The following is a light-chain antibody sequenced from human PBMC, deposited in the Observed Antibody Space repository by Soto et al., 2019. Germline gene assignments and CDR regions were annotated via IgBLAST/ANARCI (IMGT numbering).Light chain of an antibody. Sequence: QSVLTQPASVSGSPGQSITISCTGTSSDIGSYNFVSWYQQYPGKAPKLMIYGVTNRPSGVSDRFSASKSGNTASLTISGLQAEDEADYYCNSFRVSHLYVFGTGTKVTVL. J-gene: IGLJ1*01. CDR3: NSFRVSHLYV. CDR2: GVT. CDR1: SSDIGSYNF. V-gene: IGLV2-14*01.